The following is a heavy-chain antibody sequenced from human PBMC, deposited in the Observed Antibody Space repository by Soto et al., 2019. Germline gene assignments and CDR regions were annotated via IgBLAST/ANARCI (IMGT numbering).Heavy chain of an antibody. J-gene: IGHJ5*02. CDR3: ARDFLSSLRYFDWTNWFDP. CDR2: INADNGNT. V-gene: IGHV1-3*01. CDR1: GYTFTRYA. D-gene: IGHD3-9*01. Sequence: QVQLVQSGAEVKKPGDSVKVSCKASGYTFTRYAMHWVRQAPGQRLEWMGWINADNGNTKYSQKFQGRVTITRDTSASTAYMELSSLRSEDTAVYYCARDFLSSLRYFDWTNWFDPWGQGTLVTVSS.